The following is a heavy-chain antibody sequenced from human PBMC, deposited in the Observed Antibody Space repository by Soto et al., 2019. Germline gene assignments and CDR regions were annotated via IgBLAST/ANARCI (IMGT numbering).Heavy chain of an antibody. CDR3: AKGRYDFWSPYYFDS. J-gene: IGHJ4*02. D-gene: IGHD3-3*01. CDR1: GLNFDDFA. V-gene: IGHV3-9*01. CDR2: ITWNSRVL. Sequence: VQLLESGGGFVQPGGSLRLSCVGTGLNFDDFAMHWVRQAPGKGLEWVSGITWNSRVLAYADSVKGRFTISRDNARNSLYLQMDSLRDEDTALYYCAKGRYDFWSPYYFDSWGQGTLVTVSS.